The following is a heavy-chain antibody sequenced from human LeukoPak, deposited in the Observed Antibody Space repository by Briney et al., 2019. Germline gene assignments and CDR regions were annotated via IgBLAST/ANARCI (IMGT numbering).Heavy chain of an antibody. J-gene: IGHJ5*02. V-gene: IGHV3-20*04. CDR1: GFTFDDYG. D-gene: IGHD2-15*01. Sequence: PGGSLRLSCAAPGFTFDDYGMSWVRHGPGKGLEWVSGINWDGGSTGYADSVKGRFTISRDNAKNSLYLQMNSLRAEDTALYFCARDLPLGYCSGESCYGHKNNWFDPWGQGTLVTVSS. CDR3: ARDLPLGYCSGESCYGHKNNWFDP. CDR2: INWDGGST.